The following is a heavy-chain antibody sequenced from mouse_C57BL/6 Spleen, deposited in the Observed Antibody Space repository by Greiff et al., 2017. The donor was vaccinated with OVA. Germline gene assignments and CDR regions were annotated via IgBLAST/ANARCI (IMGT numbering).Heavy chain of an antibody. CDR2: IYPSDSET. CDR1: GYTFTSYW. J-gene: IGHJ4*01. Sequence: QVQLQQPGAELVRPGSSVKLSCKASGYTFTSYWMDWVKQRPGQGLEWIGNIYPSDSETHYNQKFKAKATLTVDKSSSTAYMQLSSLTSEDSAVYYCARGTDYYAGGDYAMDYWGQGTSGTVSS. V-gene: IGHV1-61*01. CDR3: ARGTDYYAGGDYAMDY. D-gene: IGHD1-1*01.